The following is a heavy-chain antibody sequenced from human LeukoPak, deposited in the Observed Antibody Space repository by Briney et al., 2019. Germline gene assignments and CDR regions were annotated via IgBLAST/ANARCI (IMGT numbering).Heavy chain of an antibody. CDR1: GFTFSSYS. Sequence: GGSLRLSCAASGFTFSSYSMNWVRQAPGKGLEWVSSISSSSSYIYYADPVKGRFTISRDNAKNSLYLQMNSLRAEDTAVYYCVGRFLEWSDDWGQGTLVTVSS. D-gene: IGHD3-3*01. CDR3: VGRFLEWSDD. J-gene: IGHJ4*02. CDR2: ISSSSSYI. V-gene: IGHV3-21*01.